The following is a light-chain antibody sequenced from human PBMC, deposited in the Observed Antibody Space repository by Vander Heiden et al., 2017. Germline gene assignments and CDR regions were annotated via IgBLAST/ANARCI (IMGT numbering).Light chain of an antibody. Sequence: EVVLTQSPGTLSLSPGERATLPCRARPSVTGNFLAWYQQKPGQAPRLIIYRVSNRATDVPDRFSGSGSDTDFTLTISRLEPEDFAVYYCQQYGTAPRTFGQGTKLEIK. CDR2: RVS. CDR1: PSVTGNF. V-gene: IGKV3-20*01. J-gene: IGKJ2*01. CDR3: QQYGTAPRT.